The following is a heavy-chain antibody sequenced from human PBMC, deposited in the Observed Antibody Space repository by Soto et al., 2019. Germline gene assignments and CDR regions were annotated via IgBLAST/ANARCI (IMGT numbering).Heavy chain of an antibody. V-gene: IGHV4-59*01. CDR2: IYYSGST. CDR3: ARDVGATFDHYYGMDV. D-gene: IGHD1-26*01. CDR1: GGSISSYY. J-gene: IGHJ6*02. Sequence: PSETLSLTCTVSGGSISSYYWSWIRQPPGKGLEWIGYIYYSGSTNYNPSLKSRVTISVDTSKNQFSLKLSSVTAADTAVYYCARDVGATFDHYYGMDVWGQGTTVIVSS.